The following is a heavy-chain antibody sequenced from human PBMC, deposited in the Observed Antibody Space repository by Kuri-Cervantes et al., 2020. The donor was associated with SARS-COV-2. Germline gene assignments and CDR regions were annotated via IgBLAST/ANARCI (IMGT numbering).Heavy chain of an antibody. CDR3: ARSRFGDYLDAFDI. Sequence: SVKVSCKASGGTFSSYAISWVRQAPGQGLEWMGRIIPILGTANYAQKFQGRVTITADKSTSTAYMELSSLRSEDTAVYYCARSRFGDYLDAFDIWGRGTMVTVSS. V-gene: IGHV1-69*04. CDR1: GGTFSSYA. CDR2: IIPILGTA. J-gene: IGHJ3*02. D-gene: IGHD3-10*01.